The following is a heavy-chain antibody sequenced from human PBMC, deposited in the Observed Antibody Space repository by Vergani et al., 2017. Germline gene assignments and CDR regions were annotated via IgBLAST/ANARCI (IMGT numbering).Heavy chain of an antibody. Sequence: QVQLVQSGAEVKKPGSSVKVSCKASGGTFSSYAISWVRQAHGQGLEWMGRIIPILGIANYAQKFQGRVTITADKSTGTAYMELSSLISEYTALYYCTTWVQESNRYYCMDVWGQGTTVAVSS. J-gene: IGHJ6*02. CDR1: GGTFSSYA. CDR2: IIPILGIA. CDR3: TTWVQESNRYYCMDV. V-gene: IGHV1-69*02. D-gene: IGHD1-14*01.